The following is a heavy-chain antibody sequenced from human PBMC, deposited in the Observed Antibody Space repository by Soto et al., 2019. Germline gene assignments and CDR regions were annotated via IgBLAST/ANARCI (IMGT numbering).Heavy chain of an antibody. V-gene: IGHV1-2*02. CDR3: ARGRGYCSSTSCYTWNYYYYYGMDV. CDR1: GYTFTGYY. Sequence: GASVKVSCKVSGYTFTGYYMHWVRQAPGQGLEWMGWINPNSGGTNYAQKFQGRVTMTRDTSISTAYMELSRLRSDDTAVYYCARGRGYCSSTSCYTWNYYYYYGMDVWGQGTTVTVSS. CDR2: INPNSGGT. D-gene: IGHD2-2*02. J-gene: IGHJ6*02.